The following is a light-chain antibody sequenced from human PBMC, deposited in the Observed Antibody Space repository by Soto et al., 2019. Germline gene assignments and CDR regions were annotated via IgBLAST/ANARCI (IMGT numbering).Light chain of an antibody. J-gene: IGKJ4*01. CDR3: QQYRIYPLT. V-gene: IGKV1-5*03. CDR2: KAS. CDR1: QSISSW. Sequence: DIQMTQSPSTLSASVGDRVTITCRASQSISSWLAWYQQKPGKAPKALIQKASSLESGVPSRFSGSGAGTELTLTISSLQPDDFATFHCQQYRIYPLTFGGGTKVEIK.